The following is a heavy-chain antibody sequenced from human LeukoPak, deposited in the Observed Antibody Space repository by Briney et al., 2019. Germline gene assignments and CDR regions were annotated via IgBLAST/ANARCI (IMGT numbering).Heavy chain of an antibody. Sequence: PGGSLRLSCIGSTFTFSDYGMHWVRQAPGKGLEWVAFIRYDGTKTYYTDSAKGRFTISRDNSKNTLYLQMNSLRAEDTAVYYCAKEQGYYGSGSSFDYWGQGTLVTVSS. J-gene: IGHJ4*02. D-gene: IGHD3-10*01. CDR2: IRYDGTKT. V-gene: IGHV3-30*02. CDR3: AKEQGYYGSGSSFDY. CDR1: TFTFSDYG.